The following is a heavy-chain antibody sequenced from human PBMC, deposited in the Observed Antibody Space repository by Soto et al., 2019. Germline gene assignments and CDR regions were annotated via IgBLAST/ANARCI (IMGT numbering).Heavy chain of an antibody. CDR2: MNPNSGNT. Sequence: ASVKVSCKASGYTFTSYDINWVRQANGQGFEYLGWMNPNSGNTGYVKKFQGRVTMTRDTSMSTAYMELSSLRSEDTAVYYCARADELYYDFWSGYPKRRYNWFDPWGQGTLVTVSS. D-gene: IGHD3-3*01. CDR1: GYTFTSYD. J-gene: IGHJ5*02. V-gene: IGHV1-8*01. CDR3: ARADELYYDFWSGYPKRRYNWFDP.